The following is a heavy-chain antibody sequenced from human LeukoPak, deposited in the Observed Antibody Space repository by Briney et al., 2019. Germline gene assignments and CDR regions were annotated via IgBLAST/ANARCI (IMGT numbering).Heavy chain of an antibody. CDR1: GGSISSSSYY. D-gene: IGHD4-17*01. Sequence: PSETLSLTCTVSGGSISSSSYYWGWIRQPPGKGLEWIGSIYYSGSTYYNPSLKSRVTISVDTSKNQFSLKLSSVTAADTAVYFCARLSTVTTLQAFDIWGQGTMVTVSS. CDR3: ARLSTVTTLQAFDI. J-gene: IGHJ3*02. V-gene: IGHV4-39*01. CDR2: IYYSGST.